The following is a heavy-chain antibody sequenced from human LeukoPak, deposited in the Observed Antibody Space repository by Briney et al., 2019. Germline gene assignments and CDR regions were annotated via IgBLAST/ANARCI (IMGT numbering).Heavy chain of an antibody. Sequence: GGSLRLSCADSGFTFSGYWMNWVRQAPGKGLEWVGFIRSKAYGGTTEYAASVKGRFTISRDDSKSIAYLQMNSLKTEDTAVYYCTRGGPIVVVVAATEFDPWGQGTLVTVSS. D-gene: IGHD2-15*01. CDR2: IRSKAYGGTT. J-gene: IGHJ5*02. CDR1: GFTFSGYW. CDR3: TRGGPIVVVVAATEFDP. V-gene: IGHV3-49*04.